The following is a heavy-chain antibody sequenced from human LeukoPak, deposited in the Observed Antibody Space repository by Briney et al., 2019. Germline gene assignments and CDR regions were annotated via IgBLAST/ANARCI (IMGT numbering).Heavy chain of an antibody. V-gene: IGHV1-69*13. CDR2: IIPIFGTA. CDR3: ATAEVRQQQLLLTDY. Sequence: SVKVSCKASGGTFSSYAISWVRQAPGQGLGWMGGIIPIFGTANYAQKFQGRVTITADESTSTAYMELSSLRSEDTAVYYCATAEVRQQQLLLTDYWGQGTLVTVSS. J-gene: IGHJ4*02. CDR1: GGTFSSYA. D-gene: IGHD6-13*01.